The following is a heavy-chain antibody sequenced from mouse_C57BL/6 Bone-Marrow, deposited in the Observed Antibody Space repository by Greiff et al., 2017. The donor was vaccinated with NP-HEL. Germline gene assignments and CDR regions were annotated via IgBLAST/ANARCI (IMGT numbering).Heavy chain of an antibody. D-gene: IGHD2-10*02. CDR3: ARGGVWDFGC. CDR1: GYAFSSSW. J-gene: IGHJ2*01. CDR2: IYPGDGDT. V-gene: IGHV1-82*01. Sequence: QVQLQQSGPELVKPGASVKISCKASGYAFSSSWMNWVKQRPGKGLEWIGRIYPGDGDTNYNGKFKGKATLTADKSSSTAYMQLSRLTSEDSAVYLCARGGVWDFGCWGQGTTLTVAS.